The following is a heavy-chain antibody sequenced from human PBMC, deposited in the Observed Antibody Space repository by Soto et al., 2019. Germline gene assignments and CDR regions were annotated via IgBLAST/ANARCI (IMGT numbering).Heavy chain of an antibody. CDR2: IYYSGST. J-gene: IGHJ6*03. Sequence: QVQLQESGPGLVKPSETLSLTCTVSGGSISSYYWSWIRQPPGKGLEWIGYIYYSGSTNYNPSLTSRVTISVVTSKNQFSLKLSSVTAADTAVYYCARVSGYGDRYYYYYYMDVWGKGTTVTVSS. D-gene: IGHD4-17*01. CDR1: GGSISSYY. V-gene: IGHV4-59*01. CDR3: ARVSGYGDRYYYYYYMDV.